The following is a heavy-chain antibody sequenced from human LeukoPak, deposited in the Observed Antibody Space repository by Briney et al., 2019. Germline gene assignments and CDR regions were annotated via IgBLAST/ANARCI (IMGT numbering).Heavy chain of an antibody. CDR3: ARRAGAYSHPYDY. V-gene: IGHV3-53*01. CDR2: IYSDNT. J-gene: IGHJ4*02. CDR1: GFTFSSYS. Sequence: GGSLRLSCAASGFTFSSYSMNWVRQAPGKGLEWVSFIYSDNTHYSDSVKGRFTISRDNSKNTLYLQMNSLRAEDTAVYYCARRAGAYSHPYDYWGREPWSPSP. D-gene: IGHD4/OR15-4a*01.